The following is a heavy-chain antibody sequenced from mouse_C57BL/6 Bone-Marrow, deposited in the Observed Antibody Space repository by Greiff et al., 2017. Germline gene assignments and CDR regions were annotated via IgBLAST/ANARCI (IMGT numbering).Heavy chain of an antibody. CDR1: GYSFTDYN. J-gene: IGHJ4*01. CDR2: INPNYGTT. Sequence: VQLQQSGPELVKPGASVKISCKASGYSFTDYNMNWVKQSNGKRLEWIGVINPNYGTTSYNQKFKGKATLTVDQASSTAYMQLNSLTSEDAAVYVGARGYDYDYAMDYWGQGTSVTVSS. CDR3: ARGYDYDYAMDY. D-gene: IGHD2-4*01. V-gene: IGHV1-39*01.